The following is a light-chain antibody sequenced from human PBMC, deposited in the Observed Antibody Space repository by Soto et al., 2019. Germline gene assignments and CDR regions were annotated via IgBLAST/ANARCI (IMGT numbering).Light chain of an antibody. CDR1: SSDIGNYKY. J-gene: IGLJ1*01. CDR2: EVS. Sequence: QSALTQPASVSGSPGQSITISCTGTSSDIGNYKYVSWYQQHPGKAPKLMSYEVSNRPSGVSNRFSGSKSGNTASLTSSGLQAEDEADYYCSSYAGSSNVFGTGTQVNVL. V-gene: IGLV2-14*01. CDR3: SSYAGSSNV.